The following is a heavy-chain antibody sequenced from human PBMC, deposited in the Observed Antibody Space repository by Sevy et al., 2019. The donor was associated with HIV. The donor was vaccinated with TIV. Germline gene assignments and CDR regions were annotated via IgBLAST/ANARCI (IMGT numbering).Heavy chain of an antibody. D-gene: IGHD2-21*01. J-gene: IGHJ4*02. CDR3: ARDRDGYNHLAGFDY. CDR1: GFTFSDYY. V-gene: IGHV3-11*01. CDR2: ISSSGSTI. Sequence: GGSLRLSCAASGFTFSDYYMSWIRQAPGKGLEWVSYISSSGSTIYYADSVKGRFTNSRDNAKNSLYLQMNSLRAEDTAVYYCARDRDGYNHLAGFDYWGQGTLVTVSS.